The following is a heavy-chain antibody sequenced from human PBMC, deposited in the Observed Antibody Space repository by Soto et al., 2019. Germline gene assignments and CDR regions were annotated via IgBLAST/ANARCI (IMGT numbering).Heavy chain of an antibody. Sequence: ASVKVSCKASGYTFTSYAMHWVRQAPGQGLEWMGWINPNSGGTNYAQKFQGWVTMTRDTSISTAYMELSRLRSDDTAVYYCARGGWQWPPHYFDYWGQGTLVTVSS. J-gene: IGHJ4*02. D-gene: IGHD6-19*01. CDR1: GYTFTSYA. CDR3: ARGGWQWPPHYFDY. CDR2: INPNSGGT. V-gene: IGHV1-2*04.